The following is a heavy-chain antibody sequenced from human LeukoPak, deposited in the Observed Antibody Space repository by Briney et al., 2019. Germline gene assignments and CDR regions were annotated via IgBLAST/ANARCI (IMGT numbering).Heavy chain of an antibody. V-gene: IGHV3-48*03. CDR3: ARESAAGPRYFDY. CDR1: RVTFSNYE. J-gene: IGHJ4*02. Sequence: PGGSLRLSCSASRVTFSNYEFHWVRQAPGEGLEWVSYISSSGVTKHYAESVKGRFTISRDNAENSLFLQMNSLRAEDTAVYYCARESAAGPRYFDYWGQGTLVTVSS. CDR2: ISSSGVTK. D-gene: IGHD6-13*01.